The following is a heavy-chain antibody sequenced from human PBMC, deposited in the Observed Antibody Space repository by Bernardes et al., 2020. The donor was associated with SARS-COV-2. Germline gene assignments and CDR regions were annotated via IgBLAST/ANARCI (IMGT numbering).Heavy chain of an antibody. V-gene: IGHV3-23*01. CDR1: GFTFGSHP. Sequence: GGSLRLSCAASGFTFGSHPMTWIRQPPGKGLEWVSAISEGGYNTWYADHVKGRFTISRDDSKNTVYLQMDSLTDEDTAVYFCARRYNIGRQPLDYWGQGTLVTVSS. CDR2: ISEGGYNT. J-gene: IGHJ4*02. CDR3: ARRYNIGRQPLDY. D-gene: IGHD1-20*01.